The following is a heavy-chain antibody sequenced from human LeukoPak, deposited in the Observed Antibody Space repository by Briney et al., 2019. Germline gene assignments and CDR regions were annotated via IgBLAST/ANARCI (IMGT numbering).Heavy chain of an antibody. CDR2: ISGSGGST. D-gene: IGHD5-18*01. V-gene: IGHV3-23*01. Sequence: GGSLRLSCAASGFTFSSYAVSWVRQAPGKGLEWVSAISGSGGSTYYADSVKARFTISRDNSKNTLYLQMNSLRAEDTAVYYCAKDRSGYSYGLDAFDIWGQGTMVTVSS. CDR1: GFTFSSYA. J-gene: IGHJ3*02. CDR3: AKDRSGYSYGLDAFDI.